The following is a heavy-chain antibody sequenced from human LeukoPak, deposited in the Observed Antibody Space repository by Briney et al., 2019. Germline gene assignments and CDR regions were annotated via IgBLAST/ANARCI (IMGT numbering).Heavy chain of an antibody. Sequence: GGSLRLSCAASGFTFDDYAMHWVRQAPGKGLEWASGINWNSGSIGYADSVRGRFTISRDNAKNSLYLQMNSLRAEDTALYYCTTRTPHSYYYDSSGLDYWGQGTLVTVSS. CDR3: TTRTPHSYYYDSSGLDY. D-gene: IGHD3-22*01. CDR2: INWNSGSI. CDR1: GFTFDDYA. V-gene: IGHV3-9*01. J-gene: IGHJ4*02.